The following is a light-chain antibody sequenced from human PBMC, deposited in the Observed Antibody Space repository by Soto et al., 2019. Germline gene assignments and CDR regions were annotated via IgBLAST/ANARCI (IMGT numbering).Light chain of an antibody. CDR2: DAS. J-gene: IGKJ5*01. CDR1: QSGSSSY. CDR3: QQHNQWPIT. V-gene: IGKV3D-20*02. Sequence: EIVLTQSPGTLSLSPGERATLSCRASQSGSSSYLAWYQQKPGQAPRLLIYDASTRATGIPARFSGSGSGTEFTLTINSLQSEDSAVYYCQQHNQWPITFGQGTRLEIK.